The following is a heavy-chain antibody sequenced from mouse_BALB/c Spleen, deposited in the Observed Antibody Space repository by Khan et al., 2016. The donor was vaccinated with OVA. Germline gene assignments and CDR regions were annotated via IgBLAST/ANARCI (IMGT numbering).Heavy chain of an antibody. CDR3: ARVNYYGYYFDY. D-gene: IGHD1-1*01. J-gene: IGHJ2*01. CDR2: ISYSGVT. CDR1: GYSITSGYA. Sequence: EVQLVESGPGLVKPSQSLSLTCTVTGYSITSGYAWNWIRQFPGNKLEWMGYISYSGVTSYTPSLKSRISITRDTSKNQFFLQLNSVTTEDTATYYCARVNYYGYYFDYWGQGTTLTVSS. V-gene: IGHV3-2*02.